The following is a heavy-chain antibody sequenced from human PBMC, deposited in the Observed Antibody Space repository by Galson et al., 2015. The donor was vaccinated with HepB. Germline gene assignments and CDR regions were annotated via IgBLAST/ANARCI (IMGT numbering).Heavy chain of an antibody. Sequence: SLRLSCAASGFTFSSYAMHWVRQAPGKGLEWVAVISYDGSNKYYADSVKGRFPISRDNSKNTLYLQMNSLRAEDTAVYYCARGGSSWYGYFQHWGQGTLVTVSS. D-gene: IGHD6-13*01. CDR3: ARGGSSWYGYFQH. CDR1: GFTFSSYA. V-gene: IGHV3-30-3*01. CDR2: ISYDGSNK. J-gene: IGHJ1*01.